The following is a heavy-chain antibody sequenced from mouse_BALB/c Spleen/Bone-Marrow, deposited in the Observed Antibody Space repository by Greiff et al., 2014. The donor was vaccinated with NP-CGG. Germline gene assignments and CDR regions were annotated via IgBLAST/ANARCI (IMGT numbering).Heavy chain of an antibody. V-gene: IGHV1S22*01. J-gene: IGHJ4*01. D-gene: IGHD2-4*01. CDR1: GYTFTSYW. CDR2: IYPGSGST. Sequence: LQQSGSELVRPGASVKLSCKASGYTFTSYWMHWVKQRPGQGLEWIGNIYPGSGSTNYDEKFKNKATLTVDTSSSAAYMQLRSLTSEDSAVYYCTWGDYPYFPMDYWGQGTSVTVSS. CDR3: TWGDYPYFPMDY.